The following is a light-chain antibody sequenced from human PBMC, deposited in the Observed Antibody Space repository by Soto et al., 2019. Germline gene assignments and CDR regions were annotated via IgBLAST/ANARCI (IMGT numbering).Light chain of an antibody. Sequence: QPVLTQPPSASGTPGQRVTISCSGSSSNIESNTVTWYQQLPGTAPKLVIYSNYDRPSGVPDRFSGSTSGTSASLVIRGLQYEDEADYYCAAWDDILNGYVFGGGTKLTVL. CDR3: AAWDDILNGYV. CDR1: SSNIESNT. J-gene: IGLJ1*01. V-gene: IGLV1-44*01. CDR2: SNY.